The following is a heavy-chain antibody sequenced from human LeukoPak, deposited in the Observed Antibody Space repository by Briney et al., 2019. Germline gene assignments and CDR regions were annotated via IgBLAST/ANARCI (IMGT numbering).Heavy chain of an antibody. D-gene: IGHD6-19*01. V-gene: IGHV6-1*01. CDR2: TYYRSKWFY. CDR3: ARDTVAGNWLDP. Sequence: SQTLSLTCAISGDSVSSNSATWNWIRQSPSRGLERLGRTYYRSKWFYDYALSVKSRITINPDTSKNQFSLQLTSVTPEDTAVYYCARDTVAGNWLDPWGQGTLVTVSS. CDR1: GDSVSSNSAT. J-gene: IGHJ5*02.